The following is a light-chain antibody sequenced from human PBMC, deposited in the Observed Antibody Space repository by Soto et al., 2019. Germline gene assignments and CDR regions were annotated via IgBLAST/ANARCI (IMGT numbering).Light chain of an antibody. Sequence: QSVLTQPPSASGTPGQKVFISCSGSSSNIGGTNYAYWYQQLPGAAPKLLIYNNYQRPSGVPDRFSGSKSGTSASLAISGLQSEDEADYYCAAWDDSLSGWVFGGGTKVTVL. J-gene: IGLJ3*02. V-gene: IGLV1-47*02. CDR3: AAWDDSLSGWV. CDR1: SSNIGGTNY. CDR2: NNY.